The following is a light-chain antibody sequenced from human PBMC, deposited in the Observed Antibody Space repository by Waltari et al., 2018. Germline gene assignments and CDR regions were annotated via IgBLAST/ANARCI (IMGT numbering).Light chain of an antibody. CDR2: GKN. CDR3: SSRNGRANEVV. CDR1: IPRTYY. J-gene: IGLJ3*02. V-gene: IGLV3-19*01. Sequence: SSELTQDPAVSVALGQTVRITCQGDIPRTYYGSWCRQKPGQAPVLVIYGKNNRPSGIPDRFSGYSSGTTSSLTITGAQAEDEADYYCSSRNGRANEVVFAGGTKVTVL.